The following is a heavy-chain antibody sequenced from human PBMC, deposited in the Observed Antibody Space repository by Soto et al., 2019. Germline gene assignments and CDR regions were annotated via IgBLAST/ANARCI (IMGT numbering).Heavy chain of an antibody. CDR1: GDSISSDEYY. Sequence: QVQLQESGPGLVKPSQTLSLTCTVSGDSISSDEYYWTWIRQHPGKGLEWIGFIYYSGTTYYNPSLKSRVIISAHTSKNQFSLQLRSVIAADTAVYYCATERTLITAGGGIHAFDSWGQGTGVAVSS. J-gene: IGHJ3*02. CDR3: ATERTLITAGGGIHAFDS. D-gene: IGHD3-22*01. CDR2: IYYSGTT. V-gene: IGHV4-31*03.